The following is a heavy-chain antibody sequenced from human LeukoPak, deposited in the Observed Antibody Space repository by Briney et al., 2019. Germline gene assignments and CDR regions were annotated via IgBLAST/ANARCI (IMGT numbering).Heavy chain of an antibody. CDR3: AKSGIEAAGSLVYFDY. CDR2: ISYDGSNK. D-gene: IGHD6-13*01. Sequence: PGRSLRLSCAASGFTFSGYGMHWVRQAPGKGLECVAIISYDGSNKYYTDSVKGRFTISRDNSKNTLYLQMNSLRAEDTAVYYCAKSGIEAAGSLVYFDYWGQGTLVTASS. J-gene: IGHJ4*02. CDR1: GFTFSGYG. V-gene: IGHV3-30*18.